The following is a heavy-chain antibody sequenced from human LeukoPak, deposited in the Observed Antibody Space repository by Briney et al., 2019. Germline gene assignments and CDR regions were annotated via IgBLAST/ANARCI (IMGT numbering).Heavy chain of an antibody. CDR3: ARDLGFCSSTSCYPWFDP. D-gene: IGHD2-2*01. J-gene: IGHJ5*02. CDR1: GASITSYY. V-gene: IGHV4-59*01. CDR2: MYYSGTT. Sequence: PSETLCLTCTVSGASITSYYWSRFRQPPGKGLEWIGYMYYSGTTNYNPSLKSRVTISVDTSKKQFSLKLSYVTAADTAVYYCARDLGFCSSTSCYPWFDPWGQGTLVTVSS.